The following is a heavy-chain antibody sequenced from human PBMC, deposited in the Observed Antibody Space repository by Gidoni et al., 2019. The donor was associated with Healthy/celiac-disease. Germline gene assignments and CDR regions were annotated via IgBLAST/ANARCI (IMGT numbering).Heavy chain of an antibody. CDR1: GFTFSSYS. CDR3: AKAAASPLRYFDWLFENWFDP. D-gene: IGHD3-9*01. V-gene: IGHV3-23*01. CDR2: ISGSGGST. Sequence: VQLLESGGGLVQPGGSLRLACAASGFTFSSYSMSWVRQAPGKGLEWVSAISGSGGSTYYADSVKGRFTISRDNSKNTLYLQMNSLRAEDTAVYYCAKAAASPLRYFDWLFENWFDPWGQGTLVTVSS. J-gene: IGHJ5*02.